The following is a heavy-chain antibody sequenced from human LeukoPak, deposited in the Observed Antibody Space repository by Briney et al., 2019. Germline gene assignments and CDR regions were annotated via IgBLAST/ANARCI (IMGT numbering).Heavy chain of an antibody. V-gene: IGHV4-59*12. J-gene: IGHJ4*02. CDR3: ARRLYYYGFYFDY. CDR1: GGSISSYY. Sequence: SETLSLTCTVSGGSISSYYWSWIRQPPGKGLEWIGYIYYSGSTNYNPSLKSRVTISVDTSKNQFSLKLSSVTAADTAVYYCARRLYYYGFYFDYWGQGTLVTVSS. D-gene: IGHD3-10*01. CDR2: IYYSGST.